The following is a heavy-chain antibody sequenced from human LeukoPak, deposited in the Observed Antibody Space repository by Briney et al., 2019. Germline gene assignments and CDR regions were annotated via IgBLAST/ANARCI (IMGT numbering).Heavy chain of an antibody. CDR1: GGSISSGSYY. Sequence: SETLSLTCTVSGGSISSGSYYWSWIRQPAGKGLEWIGRIYTSGSTNYNPSLKSRVTISVDTSKNQFSLKLSSVTAADTAVYYCARGRFGELETDYWGQGTLVTVSS. D-gene: IGHD3-10*01. V-gene: IGHV4-61*02. J-gene: IGHJ4*02. CDR2: IYTSGST. CDR3: ARGRFGELETDY.